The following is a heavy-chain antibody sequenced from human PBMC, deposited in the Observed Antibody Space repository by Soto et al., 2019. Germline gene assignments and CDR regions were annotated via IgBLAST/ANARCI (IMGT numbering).Heavy chain of an antibody. Sequence: TLTLTCTVSGGSISGGGYYWSWIRQHPGKGLEWIAYIYYSRSPYYNPSLKSRVTVSVVTLKNQFSLKLSSVTAADTDVYYCARDTWQYRSSLLSGMDGWGQGTTLTVSS. J-gene: IGHJ6*02. D-gene: IGHD2-2*01. CDR1: GGSISGGGYY. CDR3: ARDTWQYRSSLLSGMDG. CDR2: IYYSRSP. V-gene: IGHV4-31*03.